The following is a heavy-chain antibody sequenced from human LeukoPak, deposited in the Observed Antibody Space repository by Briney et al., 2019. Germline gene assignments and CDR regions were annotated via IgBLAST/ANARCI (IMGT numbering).Heavy chain of an antibody. CDR1: GFTFSSHS. D-gene: IGHD4-17*01. V-gene: IGHV3-48*04. CDR3: AKFESDYGAVDYYYYGMDV. CDR2: ISSSSGAK. Sequence: GGSLRLSCVVSGFTFSSHSLSWVRQAPGKGLEWVSYISSSSGAKYYADSVKGRFSISRDNAKSSLYLQMNSLRAEDTAVYYCAKFESDYGAVDYYYYGMDVWGQGTTVTVSS. J-gene: IGHJ6*02.